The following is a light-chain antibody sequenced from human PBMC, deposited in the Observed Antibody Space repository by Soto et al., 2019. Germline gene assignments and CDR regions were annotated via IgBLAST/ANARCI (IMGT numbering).Light chain of an antibody. Sequence: EIVLTQSPATLSLSPGERATLACGTSRSVSSSYLAWYQQRPGLATRLLLYDASTRATGIPDRFSGSGSGTDFTLTISRLEPEDFAVYYCQQRNNWPRLTFGQGTRLEIK. CDR3: QQRNNWPRLT. V-gene: IGKV3D-20*02. J-gene: IGKJ5*01. CDR2: DAS. CDR1: RSVSSSY.